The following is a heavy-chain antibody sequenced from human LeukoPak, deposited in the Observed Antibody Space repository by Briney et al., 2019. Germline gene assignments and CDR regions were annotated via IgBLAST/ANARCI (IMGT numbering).Heavy chain of an antibody. CDR3: ARGRHYYDSSDYYYEGDGFDI. Sequence: GASVKVSCKASGDSFTSYYMHWARQAPGQGLEWMGIINPSGGSTSYAQKFQGRVTMTRDMSTSTVHMELSNLRSEDTAVYYCARGRHYYDSSDYYYEGDGFDIWGQGTMVTVSS. J-gene: IGHJ3*02. V-gene: IGHV1-46*01. CDR2: INPSGGST. D-gene: IGHD3-22*01. CDR1: GDSFTSYY.